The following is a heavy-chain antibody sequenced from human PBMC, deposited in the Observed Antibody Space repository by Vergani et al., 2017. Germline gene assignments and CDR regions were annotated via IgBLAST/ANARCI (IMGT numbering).Heavy chain of an antibody. V-gene: IGHV4-59*01. CDR1: GGSISSYY. CDR2: IYYSGST. D-gene: IGHD6-19*01. CDR3: ARALPGISVAGRDY. J-gene: IGHJ4*02. Sequence: QVQLQESGPGLVKPSETLSLTCTVSGGSISSYYWSWIRQPPGKGLEWIGYIYYSGSTNYNPSLKSRVTISVDTSKNQFSLKLSSVTAADTAVYYCARALPGISVAGRDYWGEGTLVNVS.